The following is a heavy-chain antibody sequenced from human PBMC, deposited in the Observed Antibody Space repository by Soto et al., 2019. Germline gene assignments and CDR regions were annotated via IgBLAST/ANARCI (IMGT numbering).Heavy chain of an antibody. Sequence: GESLKISCKCSGYSFTTYWLGWLRQMPGEGPEWVGIIYPGDSDTRYSPSCQGQVTISADKSISAAYLQWSSLKATDTAMYVCARRPGLVGSFDNWGRGTLVTVSS. CDR3: ARRPGLVGSFDN. D-gene: IGHD3-9*01. V-gene: IGHV5-51*01. CDR2: IYPGDSDT. CDR1: GYSFTTYW. J-gene: IGHJ4*02.